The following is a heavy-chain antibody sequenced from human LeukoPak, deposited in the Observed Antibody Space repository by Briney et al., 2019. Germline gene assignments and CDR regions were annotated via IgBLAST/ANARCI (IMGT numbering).Heavy chain of an antibody. J-gene: IGHJ4*02. D-gene: IGHD3-22*01. CDR1: GYTFTGYY. Sequence: GASVKVSCKASGYTFTGYYMHWVRQAPGQGLEWMGWINPSSGGTNYAQKFQGRVTMTRDTSISTAYMELSRLRSDDTAVYYCAKRAFYYDSSGYGYYFDYWGQGTLVTVSS. CDR3: AKRAFYYDSSGYGYYFDY. V-gene: IGHV1-2*02. CDR2: INPSSGGT.